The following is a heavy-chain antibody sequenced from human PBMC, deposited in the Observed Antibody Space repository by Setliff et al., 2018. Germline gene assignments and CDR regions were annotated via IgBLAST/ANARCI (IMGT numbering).Heavy chain of an antibody. CDR3: AREVVGAPSAFDI. CDR2: ISGSGGST. CDR1: GFTFSRYW. Sequence: QSGGSLRLSCAASGFTFSRYWMSWVRQAPGKGLEWVSAISGSGGSTYYADSVKGRFTISRDNSKNTLYLQLNSLTAEDTAVYYCAREVVGAPSAFDIWGQGTMVTVSS. V-gene: IGHV3-23*01. J-gene: IGHJ3*02. D-gene: IGHD1-26*01.